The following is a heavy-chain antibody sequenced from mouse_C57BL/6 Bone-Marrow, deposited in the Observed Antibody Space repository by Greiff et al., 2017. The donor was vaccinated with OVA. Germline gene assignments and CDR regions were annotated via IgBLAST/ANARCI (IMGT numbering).Heavy chain of an antibody. Sequence: VQLQQSGPVLVKPGASVKMSCKASGYTFTDYYMNWVKQSHGKSLEWIGVINPYNGGTSYNQKFKGKATLTVDKSSSTAYMELNSLTSEDSAVYYSARLGTYYSKGDSMDYWGQGTSVTVSS. CDR3: ARLGTYYSKGDSMDY. CDR2: INPYNGGT. V-gene: IGHV1-19*01. CDR1: GYTFTDYY. J-gene: IGHJ4*01. D-gene: IGHD2-5*01.